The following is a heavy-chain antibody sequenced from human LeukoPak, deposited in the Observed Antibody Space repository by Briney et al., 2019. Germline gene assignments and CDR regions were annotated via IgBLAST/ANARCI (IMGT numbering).Heavy chain of an antibody. Sequence: GGPLTLSCGDSGFPYSNYAMHWVRQAPGKGLEWVSAISASGDTTYYADSVKGRFTISRDNSKRTLYLQMNSLSGDDTAVYYCAKGGTQLWSHFDYWGQGTLVTVSS. J-gene: IGHJ4*02. D-gene: IGHD5-18*01. CDR3: AKGGTQLWSHFDY. CDR1: GFPYSNYA. CDR2: ISASGDTT. V-gene: IGHV3-23*01.